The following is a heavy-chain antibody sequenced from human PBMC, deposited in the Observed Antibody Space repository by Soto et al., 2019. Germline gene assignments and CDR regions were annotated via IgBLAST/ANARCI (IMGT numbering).Heavy chain of an antibody. CDR1: GFIFSNYA. V-gene: IGHV3-33*01. CDR2: IWYDGSNK. J-gene: IGHJ4*02. CDR3: ARATTITLVRGVLPLLDY. D-gene: IGHD3-10*01. Sequence: QVQLVESGGGVVQPGRSLRLSCAASGFIFSNYAMHWVRQAPGKGLEWVAVIWYDGSNKYYADSVKGRFTISRDNSKNTLYLQMNSLRAEDTAVYYCARATTITLVRGVLPLLDYWGQGTLVTVSS.